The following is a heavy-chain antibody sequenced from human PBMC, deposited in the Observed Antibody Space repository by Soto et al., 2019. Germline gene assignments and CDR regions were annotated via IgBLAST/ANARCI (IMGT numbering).Heavy chain of an antibody. Sequence: SVKVSCKASGGTFSSYAISWVRQAPGQGLEWMGGIIPIFGTANYAQKCQGRVTITADKSTSTAYMELSSLRSEDTAVYYCASSGYSSGWPYYYYNGMDVWGQGTTVTVSS. CDR1: GGTFSSYA. J-gene: IGHJ6*02. CDR2: IIPIFGTA. CDR3: ASSGYSSGWPYYYYNGMDV. V-gene: IGHV1-69*06. D-gene: IGHD6-19*01.